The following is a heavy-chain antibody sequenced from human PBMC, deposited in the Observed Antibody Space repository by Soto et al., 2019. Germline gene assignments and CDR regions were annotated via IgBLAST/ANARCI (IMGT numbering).Heavy chain of an antibody. CDR1: GYTFTSYA. J-gene: IGHJ5*02. V-gene: IGHV1-3*01. CDR3: ARDATQVVPAAMYNWFDP. CDR2: INAGNGNT. D-gene: IGHD2-2*01. Sequence: AASVKVSCKASGYTFTSYAMHWVRQAPGQRLEWMGWINAGNGNTKYSQKFQGRVTITRDTSASTAYMELSSLRSEDTAVYYCARDATQVVPAAMYNWFDPWGQGTLVTVSS.